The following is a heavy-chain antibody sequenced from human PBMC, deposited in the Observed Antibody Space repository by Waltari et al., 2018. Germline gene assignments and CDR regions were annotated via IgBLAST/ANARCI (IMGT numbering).Heavy chain of an antibody. D-gene: IGHD2-21*02. V-gene: IGHV4-59*01. CDR1: GGSIRGFY. CDR2: IYYTGST. J-gene: IGHJ5*02. Sequence: HVQLQESCPSLLQPSETLSLICTSSGGSIRGFYWSWVRQPPGKGLDWIGNIYYTGSTNFNPSLKSRVTMSVDTSKNQFSLKLSSVTAADTAFYYCARGGGGDWEWFDPWGQGTLVTVSS. CDR3: ARGGGGDWEWFDP.